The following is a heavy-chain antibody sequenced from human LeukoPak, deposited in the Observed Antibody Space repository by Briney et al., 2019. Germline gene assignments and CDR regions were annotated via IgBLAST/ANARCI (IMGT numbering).Heavy chain of an antibody. CDR2: IYTDGSA. CDR1: GFTVSSNY. D-gene: IGHD1-1*01. CDR3: AREVNWRFDY. V-gene: IGHV3-66*01. Sequence: GGSLRLSCAASGFTVSSNYMSWVRQAPGKGLEWVSIIYTDGSAYYADSVKGRFTISRDSSKNTLYLQMGSLRGEDMAVYYCAREVNWRFDYWGQGTLVTVSS. J-gene: IGHJ4*02.